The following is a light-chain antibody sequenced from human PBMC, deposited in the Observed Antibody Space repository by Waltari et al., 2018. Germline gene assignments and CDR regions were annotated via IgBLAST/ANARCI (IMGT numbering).Light chain of an antibody. CDR2: LGS. CDR3: MQTLQTPLT. J-gene: IGKJ4*01. V-gene: IGKV2-28*01. Sequence: DIVMTQSPLSLPVTPGESASISCRSSQSLLHSNGNIYLDWYLQKPGQSPRLLIYLGSNRASGVHDRFSGSGSGTDFTLKISRVEAEDVGVYYCMQTLQTPLTFGGGTKVEIK. CDR1: QSLLHSNGNIY.